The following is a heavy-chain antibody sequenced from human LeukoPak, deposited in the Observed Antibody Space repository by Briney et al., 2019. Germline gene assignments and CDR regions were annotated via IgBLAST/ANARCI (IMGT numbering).Heavy chain of an antibody. V-gene: IGHV3-21*06. Sequence: PGGSLRLSCAASGFTFSSFPMHWVRQIPGERPEWVSSISGDSTYIYYADSVKGRFTISRDNINNSLFLQMNSLRAEDTATYFCARRATDASFSFFDVWGQGTMVTVSS. CDR3: ARRATDASFSFFDV. J-gene: IGHJ3*01. CDR1: GFTFSSFP. D-gene: IGHD3-10*01. CDR2: ISGDSTYI.